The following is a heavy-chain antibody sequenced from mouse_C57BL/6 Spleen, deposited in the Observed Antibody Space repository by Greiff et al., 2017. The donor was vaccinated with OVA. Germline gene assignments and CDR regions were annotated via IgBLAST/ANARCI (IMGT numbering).Heavy chain of an antibody. D-gene: IGHD2-4*01. CDR1: GYSITSGYY. J-gene: IGHJ2*01. Sequence: ESGPGLVKPSQSLSLTCSVTGYSITSGYYWNWIRQFPGNKLEWMGYISYDGSNNYNPSLKNRISITRDTSKNQFFLKLNSVTTEDTATYYCARGYDYDEVYYFDYWGQGTTLTVSA. V-gene: IGHV3-6*01. CDR2: ISYDGSN. CDR3: ARGYDYDEVYYFDY.